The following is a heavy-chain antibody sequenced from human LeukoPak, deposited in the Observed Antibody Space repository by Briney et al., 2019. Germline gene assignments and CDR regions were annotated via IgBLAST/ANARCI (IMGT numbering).Heavy chain of an antibody. CDR1: GFTFSSYA. J-gene: IGHJ3*02. CDR2: ISYDGSNK. D-gene: IGHD6-13*01. CDR3: ARDSLTGYSSSWYWILDAFDI. V-gene: IGHV3-30-3*01. Sequence: GGSLRLSCAASGFTFSSYAMHWVRQAPGKGLEWVAVISYDGSNKYYADSVKGRFTISRDNSKNTLYLQMNSLRAEDTAVYYCARDSLTGYSSSWYWILDAFDIWGQGTMVTVSS.